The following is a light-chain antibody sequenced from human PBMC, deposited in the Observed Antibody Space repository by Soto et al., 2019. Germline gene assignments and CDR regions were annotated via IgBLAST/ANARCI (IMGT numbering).Light chain of an antibody. J-gene: IGKJ1*01. Sequence: IVMTQTPLSLSVTPGQPASISCKSSQSLLHSDGNTYWYGFLQKQGQPPPLLIYAASNRFSGVPDRWSGSGSGTEFTLKTSRGEDPDVGVSYCMQSIELSRTFGQGTKVDIK. V-gene: IGKV2D-29*01. CDR1: QSLLHSDGNTY. CDR2: AAS. CDR3: MQSIELSRT.